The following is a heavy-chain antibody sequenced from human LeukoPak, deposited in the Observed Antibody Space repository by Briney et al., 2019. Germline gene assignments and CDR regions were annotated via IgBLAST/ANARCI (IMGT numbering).Heavy chain of an antibody. D-gene: IGHD6-13*01. Sequence: SETLSLTCTVSGGSISSYYWSWIRQPPGKGLGWIGYIYYSGSTNYNPSLKSRVTISVDTSKNQFSLKLSSVTAADTAVYYCARLAEQQLVVDYWGQGTLVTVSS. V-gene: IGHV4-59*08. CDR3: ARLAEQQLVVDY. J-gene: IGHJ4*02. CDR2: IYYSGST. CDR1: GGSISSYY.